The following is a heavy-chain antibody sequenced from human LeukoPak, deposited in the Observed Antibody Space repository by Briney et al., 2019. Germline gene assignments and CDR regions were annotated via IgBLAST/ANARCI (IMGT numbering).Heavy chain of an antibody. CDR2: INWNGDDI. V-gene: IGHV3-20*04. J-gene: IGHJ4*02. Sequence: GGSLRLSCAASGFTFDDYGMNWVRQVPGKGLEWISGINWNGDDIGYANSVKGRFTISRDNAKHSVSLQVDSLTAEDTALYYCVRGQAIVVVPVAMGFWGQGTLVTVSS. CDR1: GFTFDDYG. D-gene: IGHD2-2*01. CDR3: VRGQAIVVVPVAMGF.